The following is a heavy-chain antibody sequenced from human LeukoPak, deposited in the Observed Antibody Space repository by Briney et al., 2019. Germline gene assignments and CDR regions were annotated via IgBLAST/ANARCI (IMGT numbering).Heavy chain of an antibody. Sequence: GASVKVSCKASGGTFSSYAISWVRQAPGQGLEWMGGIIPIFGTANYAQKFQGRVTITADESTSTAYMELSSLRSEDTAVYYCAREKNYYGSAHDASDIWGQGTMVTVSS. J-gene: IGHJ3*02. CDR3: AREKNYYGSAHDASDI. CDR2: IIPIFGTA. CDR1: GGTFSSYA. D-gene: IGHD3-10*01. V-gene: IGHV1-69*13.